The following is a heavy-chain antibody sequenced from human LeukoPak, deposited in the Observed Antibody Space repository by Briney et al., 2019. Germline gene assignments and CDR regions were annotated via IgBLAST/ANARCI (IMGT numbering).Heavy chain of an antibody. J-gene: IGHJ5*02. CDR2: IFYSGSS. CDR3: ARDRYSSGWYGDNWFDP. CDR1: GGSISIYY. Sequence: SETLSLTCSVSGGSISIYYWSWIRQPPGKGLEWIGYIFYSGSSDYSPSLKSRVTISVDTSKNQFSLKLSSVTAADTAVYYCARDRYSSGWYGDNWFDPWGQGTLVTVSS. V-gene: IGHV4-59*01. D-gene: IGHD6-19*01.